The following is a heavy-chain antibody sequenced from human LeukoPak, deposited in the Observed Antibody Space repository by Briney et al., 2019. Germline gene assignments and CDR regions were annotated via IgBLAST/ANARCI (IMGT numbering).Heavy chain of an antibody. CDR2: IYYSGST. J-gene: IGHJ4*02. D-gene: IGHD3-9*01. Sequence: SETLSLTCTVSGGSISSYYWSWIRQPPGKGLEWTGYIYYSGSTNYNPSLKSRVTISVDTSKNQFSLKLSSVTAADTAVYYCARATLTGDFDYWGQGTLVTVSS. CDR3: ARATLTGDFDY. CDR1: GGSISSYY. V-gene: IGHV4-59*01.